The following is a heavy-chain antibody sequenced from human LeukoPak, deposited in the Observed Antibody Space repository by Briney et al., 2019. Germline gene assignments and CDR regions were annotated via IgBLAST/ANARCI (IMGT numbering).Heavy chain of an antibody. CDR3: ARSRAAKYYMDV. V-gene: IGHV1-8*01. Sequence: GASVKVSCKASGYTFTSYDINWVRQATGQGLEWMGWMNPNSGNTGYAQKFQGRVTMTRNTSISTAYMELRSLRSEDTAVYYCARSRAAKYYMDVWGKGTTVTVSS. CDR2: MNPNSGNT. D-gene: IGHD6-25*01. J-gene: IGHJ6*03. CDR1: GYTFTSYD.